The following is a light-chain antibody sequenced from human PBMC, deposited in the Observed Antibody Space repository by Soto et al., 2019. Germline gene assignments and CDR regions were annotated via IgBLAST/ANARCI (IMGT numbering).Light chain of an antibody. CDR1: QSISSY. V-gene: IGKV1-39*01. CDR3: QQSYSTLIT. Sequence: EIQMTQSPSSLSASVGDRVTITCRASQSISSYLNWYQQKPGKAPKLLIYAASSLQSGVPSRFSGSGSGTDFTLTISSLQPEDFATYYCQQSYSTLITFGQGTRLRL. CDR2: AAS. J-gene: IGKJ5*01.